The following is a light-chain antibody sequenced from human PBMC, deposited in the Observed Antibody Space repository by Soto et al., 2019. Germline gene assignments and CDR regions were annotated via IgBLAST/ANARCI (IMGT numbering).Light chain of an antibody. V-gene: IGKV3D-20*01. CDR1: QSVSSSY. J-gene: IGKJ4*01. CDR2: DAS. CDR3: QQYGNPPRT. Sequence: FTKSAAKLPRSPGARAPLFCEVSQSVSSSYLAWYQQKPGLAPRLLIYDASSRASGIPDRFSGSGSGTDFTLTISSLQPEDFAVYYCQQYGNPPRTFGEGTKVDIK.